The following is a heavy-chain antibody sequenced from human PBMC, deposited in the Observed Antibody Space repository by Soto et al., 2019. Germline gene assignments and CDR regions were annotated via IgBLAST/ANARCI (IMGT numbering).Heavy chain of an antibody. CDR1: GFTVSSNY. CDR2: IYSGGST. V-gene: IGHV3-53*01. Sequence: EVQLVESGGGMIQPGGSLRLSCAASGFTVSSNYMSWVRQAPGKGLEWVSVIYSGGSTYYADSVKGRFTISRDNSKNTVHLQMTSRRAEDTGVYYCAREWELPNFSGMEVWGQGTTVTVSS. CDR3: AREWELPNFSGMEV. D-gene: IGHD1-26*01. J-gene: IGHJ6*02.